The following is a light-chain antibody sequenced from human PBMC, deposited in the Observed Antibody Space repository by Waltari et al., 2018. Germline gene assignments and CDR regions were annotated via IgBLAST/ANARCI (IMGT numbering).Light chain of an antibody. V-gene: IGKV3-20*01. Sequence: EIVLTQSPGTQPLSPGERATLSCRASQSIDSTFLAWYQQKPGQAPRLLIYGASNRASGIPDRFSGSGSGTDFTLTISRLEPEDFVVYYCQQYGSSPQTFGPGTKVDIK. CDR1: QSIDSTF. CDR3: QQYGSSPQT. J-gene: IGKJ3*01. CDR2: GAS.